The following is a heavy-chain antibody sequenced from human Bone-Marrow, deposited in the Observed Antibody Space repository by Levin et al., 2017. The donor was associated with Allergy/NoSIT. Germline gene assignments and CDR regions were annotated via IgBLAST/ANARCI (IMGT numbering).Heavy chain of an antibody. CDR1: GYTFTRYW. Sequence: PGESLKISCKVSGYTFTRYWIGWVRQMPGKGLEWMGIIYPGDSDTRYRPSFQGQVTISVDKSINTAYLRWRSLKASDTAMYYCARGGALPAAETLFDYWGQGTLVTVSS. V-gene: IGHV5-51*01. CDR3: ARGGALPAAETLFDY. D-gene: IGHD2-2*01. J-gene: IGHJ4*02. CDR2: IYPGDSDT.